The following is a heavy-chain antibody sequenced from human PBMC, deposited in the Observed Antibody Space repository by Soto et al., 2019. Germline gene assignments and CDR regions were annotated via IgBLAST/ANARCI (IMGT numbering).Heavy chain of an antibody. J-gene: IGHJ6*02. CDR2: ISSSGSTI. D-gene: IGHD1-20*01. CDR3: AMRITGTDGMDV. CDR1: GFIFSSYE. Sequence: GGSLRLSCAASGFIFSSYEMNWVRQAPGKGLEWVSYISSSGSTIYYADSVKDRFTISRDNAKNSLYLPMNRLRAEDTAVYYCAMRITGTDGMDVWGQGTMVTVYS. V-gene: IGHV3-48*03.